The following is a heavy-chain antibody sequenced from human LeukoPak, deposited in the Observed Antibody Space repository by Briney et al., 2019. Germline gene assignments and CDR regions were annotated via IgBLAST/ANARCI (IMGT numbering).Heavy chain of an antibody. J-gene: IGHJ4*02. V-gene: IGHV4-59*12. CDR1: GGSINNYY. CDR2: VYYSGST. CDR3: ARESRHRVDY. Sequence: PSETLSLTCTVSGGSINNYYWNWIRQPPGKGLEWIGYVYYSGSTKYNPSLKSRVTISVDTPKNQFSLKLSSVTAADTAVYYCARESRHRVDYWGQGTLVTVSS.